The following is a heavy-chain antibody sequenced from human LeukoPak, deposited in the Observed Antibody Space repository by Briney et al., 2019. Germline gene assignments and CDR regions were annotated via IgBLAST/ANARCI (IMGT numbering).Heavy chain of an antibody. D-gene: IGHD3-3*01. Sequence: GGSLRLSCAASGFTFSNTWMTWVRQAPGKGLEWVGRIKSKTDGGTTDYAAPVKGRFTISRDDSKNTLYLQMNSLKTEDTAVHYCITDFWSGYYVKWGQGTLVTVSS. V-gene: IGHV3-15*01. J-gene: IGHJ4*02. CDR2: IKSKTDGGTT. CDR1: GFTFSNTW. CDR3: ITDFWSGYYVK.